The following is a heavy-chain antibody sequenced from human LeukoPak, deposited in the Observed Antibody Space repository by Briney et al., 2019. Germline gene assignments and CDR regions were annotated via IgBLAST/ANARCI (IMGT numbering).Heavy chain of an antibody. CDR2: MSSVSGTI. CDR1: GFTFSVYS. D-gene: IGHD6-6*01. CDR3: ARDLGSSASY. Sequence: GGSLRLSCVASGFTFSVYSMNWVRQAPGKGLEWVSYMSSVSGTIHYADSVKGRSTISRDNAKNSLYLQMNSLRAEDTALYYCARDLGSSASYWGQGTLVSVSS. V-gene: IGHV3-48*01. J-gene: IGHJ4*02.